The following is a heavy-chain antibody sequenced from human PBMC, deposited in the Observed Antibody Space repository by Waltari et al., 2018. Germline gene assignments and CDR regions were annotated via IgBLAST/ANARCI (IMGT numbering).Heavy chain of an antibody. J-gene: IGHJ4*02. V-gene: IGHV4-59*11. CDR1: GGSIRSHY. D-gene: IGHD4-17*01. Sequence: QVQLQESGPGLVKPSETLSLTCTVSGGSIRSHYWSWIRQPPGKGLEWIGYIYYSGSTNYHPSLKSRVTISVDTSKNQFSLKLSSVTAADTAVYYCATSTVTLVYWGQGTLVTVSS. CDR3: ATSTVTLVY. CDR2: IYYSGST.